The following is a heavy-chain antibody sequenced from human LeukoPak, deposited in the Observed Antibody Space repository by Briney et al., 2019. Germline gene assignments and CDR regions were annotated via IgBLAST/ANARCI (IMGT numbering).Heavy chain of an antibody. V-gene: IGHV4-59*01. J-gene: IGHJ5*02. CDR3: ARAGGSSSWYVDWFDP. CDR1: GGSISSYY. Sequence: SETLSLTCTVSGGSISSYYWSWIRQPPGKGLEWIGYIYYSGSTNYNPSLKSRVTISVDTSKNQFSLKLSSVTAADTAVYYCARAGGSSSWYVDWFDPWGQGTLVTDSS. CDR2: IYYSGST. D-gene: IGHD6-13*01.